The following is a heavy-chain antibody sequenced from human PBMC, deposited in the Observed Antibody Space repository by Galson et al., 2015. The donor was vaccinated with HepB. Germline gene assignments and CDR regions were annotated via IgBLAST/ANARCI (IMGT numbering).Heavy chain of an antibody. V-gene: IGHV3-30-3*01. D-gene: IGHD3-10*01. CDR3: AKEGGAGGYNSHIDH. CDR2: ISYDGSNK. J-gene: IGHJ4*02. CDR1: GFTFSSYA. Sequence: SLRLSCAASGFTFSSYAMHWVRQAPGKGLEWVAVISYDGSNKYYIDSVKGRFTISRDNSRNTLYLQMNSLRDEDTAVYYCAKEGGAGGYNSHIDHWGQGTLVTVSS.